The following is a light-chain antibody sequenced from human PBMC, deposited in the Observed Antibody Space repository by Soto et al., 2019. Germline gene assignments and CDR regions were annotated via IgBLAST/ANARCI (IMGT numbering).Light chain of an antibody. CDR2: EAS. J-gene: IGKJ2*01. V-gene: IGKV1-5*03. CDR3: QQYNSRPYT. CDR1: QSLGRC. Sequence: DIQMTQSPSTLSASVGDRVTLTCRASQSLGRCLAWYQQKPGRAPELLIHEASSLESGVPSRFSGSGFGTEFTLTISSLQTDDFATYYCQQYNSRPYTFGQGTKLEIK.